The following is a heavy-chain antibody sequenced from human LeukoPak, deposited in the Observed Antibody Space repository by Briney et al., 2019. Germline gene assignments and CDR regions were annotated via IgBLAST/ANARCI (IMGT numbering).Heavy chain of an antibody. Sequence: PGGSLRLSCAASGFTFSDYAMSWVRQAPGKGLEWVSAICGSGGDTYYADSVKGRFTIFRDNSKNTLYLQMSSLRTEDTAVYYCAKGSGSYKGIDYWGQGTLVTVSS. CDR2: ICGSGGDT. CDR3: AKGSGSYKGIDY. CDR1: GFTFSDYA. V-gene: IGHV3-23*01. J-gene: IGHJ4*02. D-gene: IGHD3-10*01.